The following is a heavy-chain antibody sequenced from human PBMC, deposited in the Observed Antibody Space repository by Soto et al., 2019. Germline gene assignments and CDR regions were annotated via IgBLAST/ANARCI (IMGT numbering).Heavy chain of an antibody. D-gene: IGHD2-2*01. V-gene: IGHV3-30*03. CDR3: AVGYCSSTSCYAPRLYYYGMDV. Sequence: QVQLVESGGGVVQPGRSLRLSCAASGFTFSSYGMHWVRQAPGKGLEWVAVISYDGSNKYYADSVKGRFTISRDTSKNTLYLQMNGLRAEHTAVYYCAVGYCSSTSCYAPRLYYYGMDVWGQGTTVTGSS. J-gene: IGHJ6*02. CDR1: GFTFSSYG. CDR2: ISYDGSNK.